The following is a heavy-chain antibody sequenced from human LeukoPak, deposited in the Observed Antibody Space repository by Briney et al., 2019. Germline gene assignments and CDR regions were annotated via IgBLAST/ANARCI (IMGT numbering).Heavy chain of an antibody. J-gene: IGHJ4*02. V-gene: IGHV6-1*01. CDR2: TYYRSKWYN. D-gene: IGHD7-27*01. CDR3: AREVISRTGVPCYYFDY. Sequence: SQTLSLTCAISGDSVSSNSAAWNWIRQSPSRGLEWLGRTYYRSKWYNDYAVSVKSRITINPDTSKNQFSLQLNSVTPEDTAVYYCAREVISRTGVPCYYFDYWGQGTLVTVSS. CDR1: GDSVSSNSAA.